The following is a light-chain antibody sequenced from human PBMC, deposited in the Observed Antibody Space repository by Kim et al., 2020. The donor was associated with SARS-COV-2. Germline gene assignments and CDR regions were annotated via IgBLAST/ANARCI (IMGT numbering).Light chain of an antibody. Sequence: LGQTVRITCQGDSLRSYYASWYQQKPGQAPVLVIYGKNNRPSGIPDRFSGSSSGNTASLTITGAQAEDEADYYCNSRDSSGNLVWVFGGGTKLTVL. CDR1: SLRSYY. J-gene: IGLJ3*02. V-gene: IGLV3-19*01. CDR2: GKN. CDR3: NSRDSSGNLVWV.